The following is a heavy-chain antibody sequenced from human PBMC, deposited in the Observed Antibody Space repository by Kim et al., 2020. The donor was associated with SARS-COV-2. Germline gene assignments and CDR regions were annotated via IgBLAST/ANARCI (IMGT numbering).Heavy chain of an antibody. CDR1: GFTFSDYG. J-gene: IGHJ4*02. CDR3: ATNLFCSGGNCY. CDR2: ITSDGSSK. V-gene: IGHV3-74*01. D-gene: IGHD2-15*01. Sequence: GGSLRLSCAASGFTFSDYGMHWVRQAPGKGLEWVSRITSDGSSKGYADSVKGRFTISRDNAKSTLYLQMNSLRVEDTAVYYCATNLFCSGGNCYWGQGTLVTVSS.